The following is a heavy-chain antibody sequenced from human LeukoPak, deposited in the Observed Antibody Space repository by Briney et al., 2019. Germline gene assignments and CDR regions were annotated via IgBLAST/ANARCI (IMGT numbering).Heavy chain of an antibody. J-gene: IGHJ4*02. Sequence: SVKVSCKASGGTFSSYAISWVRQAPGQGLEWMGGIIPIFGTANYAQKFQGRVTITADESTSTAYMELSSLRSEDTAVYYCARTYGSGSYLFDYWGQGTLVTVSS. CDR2: IIPIFGTA. CDR1: GGTFSSYA. CDR3: ARTYGSGSYLFDY. D-gene: IGHD3-10*01. V-gene: IGHV1-69*13.